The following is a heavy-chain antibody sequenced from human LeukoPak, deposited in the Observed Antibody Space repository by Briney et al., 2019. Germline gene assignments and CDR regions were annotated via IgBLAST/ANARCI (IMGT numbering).Heavy chain of an antibody. CDR3: ARGGGLDV. CDR1: GFTFSNYW. CDR2: INHNGNVN. J-gene: IGHJ6*02. V-gene: IGHV3-7*03. D-gene: IGHD3-16*01. Sequence: PGGSLRLSCGASGFTFSNYWMSWARQAPGKGLEWVASINHNGNVNYYVDSVKGRFTISRDNAKNSLYLQMSNLRAEDTAVYFCARGGGLDVWGQGATVTVSS.